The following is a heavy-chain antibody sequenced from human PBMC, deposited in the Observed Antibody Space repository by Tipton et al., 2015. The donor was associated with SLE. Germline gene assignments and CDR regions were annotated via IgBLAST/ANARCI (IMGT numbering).Heavy chain of an antibody. CDR3: ARDLYGDYVLGY. V-gene: IGHV4-59*11. CDR2: IYYSGST. D-gene: IGHD4-17*01. Sequence: TLSLTCTVSGGSISSHYWSWIRQPPGKGLEWIGYIYYSGSTYYNPSLKSRVTISVDTSKNQFSLKLSSVTAADTAVYYCARDLYGDYVLGYWGQGTLVTVSS. J-gene: IGHJ4*02. CDR1: GGSISSHY.